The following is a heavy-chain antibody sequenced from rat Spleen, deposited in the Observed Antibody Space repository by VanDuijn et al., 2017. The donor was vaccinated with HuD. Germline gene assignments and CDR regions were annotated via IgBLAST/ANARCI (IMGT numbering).Heavy chain of an antibody. D-gene: IGHD1-11*01. CDR3: TRGEEAIGGY. V-gene: IGHV5-22*01. CDR2: LSYDGRRI. CDR1: GFTFSNYY. J-gene: IGHJ2*01. Sequence: EVQLVESGGGLVQPGRSMKLSCAASGFTFSNYYMAWVRQAPTKGLEWVAFLSYDGRRIYYRDSVKGRFTISRDNAKSSLYLQMNSLRSEDTATYYCTRGEEAIGGYWGQGVMVTVSS.